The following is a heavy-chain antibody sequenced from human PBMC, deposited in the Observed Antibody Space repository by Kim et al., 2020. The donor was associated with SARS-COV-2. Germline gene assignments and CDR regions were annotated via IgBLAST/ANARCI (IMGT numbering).Heavy chain of an antibody. CDR2: ISAYNGNT. J-gene: IGHJ6*02. V-gene: IGHV1-18*01. CDR3: ARGPYCSSTSCYYYYGMDV. Sequence: ASVKVSCKASGYTFTSYGISWVRQAPGQGLEWMGWISAYNGNTNYAQKLQGRVTMTTDTSTSTAYMELRSLRSDDTAVYYCARGPYCSSTSCYYYYGMDVWGQGTTVTVSS. D-gene: IGHD2-2*01. CDR1: GYTFTSYG.